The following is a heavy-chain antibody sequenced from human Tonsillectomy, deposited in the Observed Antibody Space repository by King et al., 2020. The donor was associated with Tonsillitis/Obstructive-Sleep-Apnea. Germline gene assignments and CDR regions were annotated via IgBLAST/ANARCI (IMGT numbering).Heavy chain of an antibody. CDR3: ARESVVGTTVTNKDQDAFDI. CDR2: ISAYNGNT. CDR1: GYTFTSYG. V-gene: IGHV1-18*01. D-gene: IGHD4-17*01. Sequence: VQLVQSGAEVKKPGASVKVSCKASGYTFTSYGISWVRQAPGQGLEWMGWISAYNGNTNYAQKLQGRVTMTTDTSTSTAYMELRSLRSDDTAVYYCARESVVGTTVTNKDQDAFDIWGQGTMVTVSS. J-gene: IGHJ3*02.